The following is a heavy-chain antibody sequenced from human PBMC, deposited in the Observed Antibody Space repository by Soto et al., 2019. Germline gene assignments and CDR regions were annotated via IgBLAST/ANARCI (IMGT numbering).Heavy chain of an antibody. CDR3: ARPSGCSSTSCYAGVYYYYGMDV. CDR1: GGTFSSYT. Sequence: QVQLVQYGAEVKKPGSSVKVSCKASGGTFSSYTISWVRQAPGQGLEWMGRIIPILGIANYAQKFQGRVTITADKSTSTAYMELSSLRSEDTAVYYCARPSGCSSTSCYAGVYYYYGMDVWGQGTTVTVSS. CDR2: IIPILGIA. J-gene: IGHJ6*02. D-gene: IGHD2-2*01. V-gene: IGHV1-69*02.